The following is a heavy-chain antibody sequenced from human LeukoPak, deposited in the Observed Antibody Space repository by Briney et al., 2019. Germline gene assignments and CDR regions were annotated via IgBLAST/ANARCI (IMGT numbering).Heavy chain of an antibody. J-gene: IGHJ6*02. D-gene: IGHD3-10*01. CDR3: ARGSQNKYGPGYGMDV. CDR1: VGSFSGYY. Sequence: PSETLSLTCAVYVGSFSGYYWSWIRQPPGKGLEWIGEINHSGSTSYNPSLKSRVTISVDKSKNQFSLRLSSVTAAGTAVYYCARGSQNKYGPGYGMDVWGQGTTVTVSS. V-gene: IGHV4-34*01. CDR2: INHSGST.